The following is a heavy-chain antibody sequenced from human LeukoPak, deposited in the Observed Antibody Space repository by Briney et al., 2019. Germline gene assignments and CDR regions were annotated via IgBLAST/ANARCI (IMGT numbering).Heavy chain of an antibody. V-gene: IGHV4-34*01. CDR1: GGSFSSYY. D-gene: IGHD3-3*01. CDR2: INHSGST. Sequence: SETLSLTCAVYGGSFSSYYWSWIRQPPGKGLEWIGEINHSGSTNYNPSLESRVTISVDTSKNQLSLKLSSVTAADTAVYYCARGLLRSGYYTGYYYYYMDVWGKGTTVTVSS. CDR3: ARGLLRSGYYTGYYYYYMDV. J-gene: IGHJ6*03.